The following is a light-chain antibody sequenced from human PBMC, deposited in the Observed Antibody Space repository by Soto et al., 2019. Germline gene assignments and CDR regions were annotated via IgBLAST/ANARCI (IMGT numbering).Light chain of an antibody. CDR3: AAWDDSLNGYV. CDR2: NNN. CDR1: SSNIGTNA. J-gene: IGLJ1*01. Sequence: QSVLTQPPSASGTPGQRVTISCSAGSSNIGTNAVNWYQQLPGTAPKLLIYNNNQRPSGDPDRFSGAKSGTSASLAIIGLQSEDEADYYCAAWDDSLNGYVFGTGTKVTVL. V-gene: IGLV1-44*01.